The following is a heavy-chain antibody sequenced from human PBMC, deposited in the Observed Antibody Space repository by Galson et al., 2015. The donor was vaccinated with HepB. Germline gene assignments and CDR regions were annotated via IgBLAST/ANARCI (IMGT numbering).Heavy chain of an antibody. CDR3: AKVGSSSWYNYFDY. CDR1: GFTFSSSG. Sequence: SLRLSCAASGFTFSSSGMHWVRQAPGKGLEWVAVISYDGSNKYYADSVKGRFTISRDNSKNTLYLQMNSLRAEDTAVYYCAKVGSSSWYNYFDYWGQGTLVTVSS. CDR2: ISYDGSNK. D-gene: IGHD6-13*01. V-gene: IGHV3-30*18. J-gene: IGHJ4*02.